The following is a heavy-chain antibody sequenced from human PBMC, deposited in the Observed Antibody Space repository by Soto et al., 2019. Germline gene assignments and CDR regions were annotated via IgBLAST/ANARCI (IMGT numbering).Heavy chain of an antibody. V-gene: IGHV3-33*01. CDR3: ARDCAGYSSGWYQRGGFDY. D-gene: IGHD6-19*01. Sequence: QVQLVESGGGVVQPGRSLRLSCAASGFTFSSYGMHWVRQAPGKGLEWVAVIWYDGSNKYYAASVKGRFTISRDHSKNTLYLKMNSLRAEDTAVYYCARDCAGYSSGWYQRGGFDYWGQGTLVTVSS. CDR1: GFTFSSYG. CDR2: IWYDGSNK. J-gene: IGHJ4*02.